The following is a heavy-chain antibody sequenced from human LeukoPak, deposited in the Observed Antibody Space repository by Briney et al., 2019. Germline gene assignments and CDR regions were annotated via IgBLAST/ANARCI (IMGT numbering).Heavy chain of an antibody. Sequence: GGSLRLSCAASEFTFSAFWMSWVRQAPGEGLEWVANINQDGSAKHYVDSVKGRFTVSRDNSKNTVFLQMNSLRPEDTALYYCAKDRPNYYESSGPLEGDALDIWGQGTMVIVSS. CDR1: EFTFSAFW. CDR3: AKDRPNYYESSGPLEGDALDI. V-gene: IGHV3-7*01. J-gene: IGHJ3*02. CDR2: INQDGSAK. D-gene: IGHD3-22*01.